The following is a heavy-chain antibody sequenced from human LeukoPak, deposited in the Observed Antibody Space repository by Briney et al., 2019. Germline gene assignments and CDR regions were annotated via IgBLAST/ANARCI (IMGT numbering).Heavy chain of an antibody. V-gene: IGHV4-59*12. Sequence: SSETLSLTCTVSGGSISTYYWSWIRQPPGKGLEWIAYIDYSASTNYNPSLKSRVTISVDTSKNQFSLQLNSVTPEDTAVYYCARGGGAIATWGQGTLVTVSS. J-gene: IGHJ5*02. CDR3: ARGGGAIAT. CDR2: IDYSAST. CDR1: GGSISTYY. D-gene: IGHD3-16*01.